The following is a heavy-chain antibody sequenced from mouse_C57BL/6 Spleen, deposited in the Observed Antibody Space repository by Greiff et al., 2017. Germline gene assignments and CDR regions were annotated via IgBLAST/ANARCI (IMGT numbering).Heavy chain of an antibody. D-gene: IGHD2-4*01. V-gene: IGHV3-6*01. CDR2: ISYDGSN. CDR3: ARYCDCDGRAAMDY. Sequence: EVKLQESGPGLVKPSQSLSLTCSVTGYSITSGYYWKWIRQFPGNKLEWMGDISYDGSNNYNPSLKNRISITRDTSKNQFFLKLNSVTTEDTATYYCARYCDCDGRAAMDYWGQGTTVTVSS. J-gene: IGHJ4*01. CDR1: GYSITSGYY.